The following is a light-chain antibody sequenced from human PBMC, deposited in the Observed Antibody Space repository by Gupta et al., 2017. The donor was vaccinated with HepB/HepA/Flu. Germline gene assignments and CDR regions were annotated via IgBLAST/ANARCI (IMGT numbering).Light chain of an antibody. CDR3: HQRNNWPLIT. CDR1: QSVSSY. Sequence: EIVLTQSPATLSLSPGERATLSCRANQSVSSYLAWYQQKPGQAPRLLIYDASNRATGIPGRFSGRGSGTDXTITISXREQEDFAVYYCHQRNNWPLITFGXGTRLEIK. CDR2: DAS. J-gene: IGKJ5*01. V-gene: IGKV3-11*01.